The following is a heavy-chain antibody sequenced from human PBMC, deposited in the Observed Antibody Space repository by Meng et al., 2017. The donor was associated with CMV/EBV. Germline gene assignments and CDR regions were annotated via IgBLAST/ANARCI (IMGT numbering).Heavy chain of an antibody. Sequence: GESLKIPRAASGFTLEIYGLHWARPAPGKGLEWVGLIRYDGSSTYSSDSVEGRFTISRDNSKNTMYLQRNSLTTEDTAIYYCAKDLWVRQHNTGPSFGYWGQGTLVTVSS. D-gene: IGHD3-16*01. CDR1: GFTLEIYG. CDR3: AKDLWVRQHNTGPSFGY. J-gene: IGHJ4*02. V-gene: IGHV3-30*02. CDR2: IRYDGSST.